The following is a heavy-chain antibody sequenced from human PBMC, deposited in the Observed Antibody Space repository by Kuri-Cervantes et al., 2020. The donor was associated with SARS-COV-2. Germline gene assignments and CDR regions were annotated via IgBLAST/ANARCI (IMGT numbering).Heavy chain of an antibody. Sequence: GGSLRPSCVASGFNFSTTDMHWVRQAPGKGLEWVTFISSDGKNKRCMASGKGRFTISRDNSQNTLHLQMKSLRDEDAAIYYCAKGRAGVHDFWGQGTLVTVSS. D-gene: IGHD2-21*01. CDR2: ISSDGKNK. V-gene: IGHV3-30*18. J-gene: IGHJ4*02. CDR3: AKGRAGVHDF. CDR1: GFNFSTTD.